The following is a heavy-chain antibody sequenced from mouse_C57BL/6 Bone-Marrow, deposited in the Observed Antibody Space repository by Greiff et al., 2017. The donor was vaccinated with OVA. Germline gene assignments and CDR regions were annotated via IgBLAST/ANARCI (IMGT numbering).Heavy chain of an antibody. D-gene: IGHD2-1*01. CDR3: ARFGNYEYFDV. V-gene: IGHV1-82*01. CDR2: IYPGDGDT. Sequence: VKLVESGPELVKPGASVKISCKASGYAFSSSWMNRVKQRPGKGLEWIGRIYPGDGDTNYNGKFKGKATLTADKSSSTAYMQLSSLTSEDSAVYFCARFGNYEYFDVWGTGTTVTVSS. CDR1: GYAFSSSW. J-gene: IGHJ1*03.